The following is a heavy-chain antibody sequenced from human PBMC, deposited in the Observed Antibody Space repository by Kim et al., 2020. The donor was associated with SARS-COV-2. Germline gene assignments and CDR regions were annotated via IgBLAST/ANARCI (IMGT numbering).Heavy chain of an antibody. J-gene: IGHJ3*02. CDR3: ARELPITIFGVVVDKDAFDI. D-gene: IGHD3-3*01. Sequence: GGSLRLSCAASGFTFSSYGMHWVRQAPGKGLEWVAVIWYDGSNKYYADSVKGRFTISRDNSKNTLYLQMNSLRAEDTAVYYCARELPITIFGVVVDKDAFDIWGRGTMVTVSS. V-gene: IGHV3-33*08. CDR1: GFTFSSYG. CDR2: IWYDGSNK.